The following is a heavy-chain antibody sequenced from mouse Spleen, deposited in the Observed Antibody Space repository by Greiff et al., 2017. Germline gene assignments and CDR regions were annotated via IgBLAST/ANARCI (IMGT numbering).Heavy chain of an antibody. CDR2: IDPADGNT. CDR3: ARIYYRGWFAY. CDR1: GFTITSTY. D-gene: IGHD2-14*01. Sequence: EVQLQQSVAGLVRPGASVKLSCTASGFTITSTYMYWVNQRPEQSLEWIGRIDPADGNTKYAPKFQGQVTITADTSSNTAYLQLSSLTSEDTAIYYCARIYYRGWFAYWGQGTLVTVSA. V-gene: IGHV14-3*01. J-gene: IGHJ3*01.